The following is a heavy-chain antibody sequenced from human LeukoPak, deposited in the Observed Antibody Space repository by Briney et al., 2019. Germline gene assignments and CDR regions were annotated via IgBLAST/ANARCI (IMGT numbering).Heavy chain of an antibody. Sequence: PSETLSLTCTVSGASISTRSNYWGWIRQPPGKGLEWIGEIYHSGGTTNYNPSLKSRVTTSVDKSKNQFSLQLSSVTAADTALYYCARPTGRGGYPTDPFDIWGQGTMVTVSS. CDR1: GASISTRSNY. CDR3: ARPTGRGGYPTDPFDI. J-gene: IGHJ3*02. CDR2: IYHSGGTT. D-gene: IGHD6-25*01. V-gene: IGHV4-39*07.